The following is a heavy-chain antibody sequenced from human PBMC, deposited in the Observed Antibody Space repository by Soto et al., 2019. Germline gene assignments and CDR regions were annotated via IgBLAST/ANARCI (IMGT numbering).Heavy chain of an antibody. Sequence: ASVKFSCKASGYTFTGYYMHWVRQAPGQGLEWMGWINPNSGGTNYAQKFQGRVTMTRDTSISTAYMELSRLRSDDTAVYYCAREYYYDSSGYYWFEPWGQGTLVTVSS. CDR3: AREYYYDSSGYYWFEP. CDR1: GYTFTGYY. D-gene: IGHD3-22*01. V-gene: IGHV1-2*02. CDR2: INPNSGGT. J-gene: IGHJ5*02.